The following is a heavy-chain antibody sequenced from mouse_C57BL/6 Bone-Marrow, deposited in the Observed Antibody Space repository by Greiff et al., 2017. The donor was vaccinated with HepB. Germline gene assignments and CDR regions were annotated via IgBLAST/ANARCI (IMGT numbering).Heavy chain of an antibody. D-gene: IGHD3-2*02. CDR3: ARLGQLRLLWFAY. CDR2: ILPGSGST. Sequence: QVQLQQSGAELMKPGASVKLSCKATGYTFTGYWIEWVKQRPGHGLEWIGEILPGSGSTNYNEKFKGKATFTADTSSNTAYMQLSSLTTEDSAIYYCARLGQLRLLWFAYWGQGTRVTVSA. V-gene: IGHV1-9*01. CDR1: GYTFTGYW. J-gene: IGHJ3*01.